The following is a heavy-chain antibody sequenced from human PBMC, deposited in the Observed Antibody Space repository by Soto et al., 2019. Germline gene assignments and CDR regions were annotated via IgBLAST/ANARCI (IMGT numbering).Heavy chain of an antibody. V-gene: IGHV3-15*01. CDR1: DFAFNGAW. CDR3: TTDGHFDY. CDR2: IKSKTDGETT. Sequence: EVQLVESGGGLVKPGGSLRLSCAASDFAFNGAWMSWVRQAPGKGLEWVGRIKSKTDGETTDYAAPVKGRFTISRDDSRNTLFLQMNSLKTEDTALYYCTTDGHFDYWGQGTLVTVSS. J-gene: IGHJ4*02.